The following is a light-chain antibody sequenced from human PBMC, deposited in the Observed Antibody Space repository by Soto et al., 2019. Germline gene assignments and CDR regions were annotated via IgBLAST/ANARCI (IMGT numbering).Light chain of an antibody. V-gene: IGLV2-14*01. CDR3: SSYTTSSTLLYV. CDR2: EVS. CDR1: SSDVGAYNY. Sequence: QAVVTQPASVSGSLGQSITISCTGTSSDVGAYNYVSWYQQHPDKAPKLMLYEVSTRPSGVSNRFSGSKSGNTASLTISGLQAEDEADYYCSSYTTSSTLLYVFGTGTKVTVL. J-gene: IGLJ1*01.